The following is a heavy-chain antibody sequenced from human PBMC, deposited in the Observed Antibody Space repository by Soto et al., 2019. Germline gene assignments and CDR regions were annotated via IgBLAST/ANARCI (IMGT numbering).Heavy chain of an antibody. J-gene: IGHJ6*02. V-gene: IGHV1-18*01. Sequence: GASVKVCCEASCYAFTSYGISWVRQAPGQGLEWMGWISAYNGNTNYAQKLQGRVTMTTDTSTSTAYMELRSLRSDDTAVYYCARVGIVLMVTDVWGQGTTVTVSS. CDR1: CYAFTSYG. CDR2: ISAYNGNT. CDR3: ARVGIVLMVTDV. D-gene: IGHD2-8*01.